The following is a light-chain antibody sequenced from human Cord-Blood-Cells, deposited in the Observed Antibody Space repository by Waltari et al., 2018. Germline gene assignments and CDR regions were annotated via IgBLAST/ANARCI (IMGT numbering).Light chain of an antibody. J-gene: IGKJ4*01. CDR3: QQSYSTPRG. CDR1: QRISSY. CDR2: AAS. Sequence: DIQMTQSPSSLSASVGDRVTITCRASQRISSYLNWYQQKPGKAPKLLIYAASSLQSGVPSRFSGSGSGTDFTLTISSLQPEDFATYYCQQSYSTPRGFGGGTKVEIK. V-gene: IGKV1-39*01.